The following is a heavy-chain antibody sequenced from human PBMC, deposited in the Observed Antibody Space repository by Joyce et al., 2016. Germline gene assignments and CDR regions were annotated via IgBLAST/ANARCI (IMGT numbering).Heavy chain of an antibody. CDR2: IHDGGTT. V-gene: IGHV4-34*01. D-gene: IGHD5/OR15-5a*01. CDR3: ARGGLRWFDS. CDR1: NGSFGGYY. J-gene: IGHJ5*02. Sequence: QVQLQQWGAGLLRPSETLSLTCIIHNGSFGGYYWNWIRQSPGKGLEWIEEIHDGGTTNYNPSLKSRLTISVDASKTQFSLKLNSLAAADTAVYYCARGGLRWFDSWGQGALVTVSS.